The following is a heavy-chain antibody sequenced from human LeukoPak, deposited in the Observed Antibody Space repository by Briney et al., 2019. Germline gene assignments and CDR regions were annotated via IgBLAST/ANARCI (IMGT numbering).Heavy chain of an antibody. V-gene: IGHV1-69*05. CDR2: IIPIFGTA. CDR3: ARGVVGATRPFDY. J-gene: IGHJ4*02. D-gene: IGHD1-26*01. Sequence: ASVKVSWKSSGGTFSSYAISWVRQAPGQGLEWMGRIIPIFGTANYAQKFQGRVTITTDESTSTAYMELSSLRSEDTAVYYCARGVVGATRPFDYWGQGTLVTVSS. CDR1: GGTFSSYA.